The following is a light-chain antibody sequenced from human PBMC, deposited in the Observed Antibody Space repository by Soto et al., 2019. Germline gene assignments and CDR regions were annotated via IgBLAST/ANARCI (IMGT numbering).Light chain of an antibody. CDR2: AAS. V-gene: IGKV1-39*01. CDR3: QQSYSTPYT. J-gene: IGKJ2*01. CDR1: QNISIY. Sequence: DIQITQSPSSLSASVGDRVTITCRASQNISIYLNWYQQNPGKAPKLLIHAASSLQSGVPSRFSGSGSETDFTLTISSLQPEDIASYYCQQSYSTPYTFGQGTKVDIK.